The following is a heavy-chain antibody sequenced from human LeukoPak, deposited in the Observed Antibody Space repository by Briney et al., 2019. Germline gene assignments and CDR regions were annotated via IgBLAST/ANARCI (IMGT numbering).Heavy chain of an antibody. CDR2: IYPDDSDT. J-gene: IGHJ5*02. D-gene: IGHD2-21*02. CDR3: ARQHRATVVTMGSNWFDP. CDR1: GYSFSNYW. V-gene: IGHV5-51*01. Sequence: GESLKISCRASGYSFSNYWIAWVRQMPGKGLEWMGIIYPDDSDTKYSPSFEGQVTFSSDKSISTVYLQWSSLKASDTAIYFCARQHRATVVTMGSNWFDPWGQGTLVTVSS.